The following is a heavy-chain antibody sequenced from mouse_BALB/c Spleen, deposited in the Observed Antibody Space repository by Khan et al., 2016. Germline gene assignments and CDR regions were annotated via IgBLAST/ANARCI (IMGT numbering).Heavy chain of an antibody. D-gene: IGHD3-2*01. J-gene: IGHJ2*01. CDR1: GDSITSGY. V-gene: IGHV3-8*02. CDR2: INYSGST. Sequence: EVQLQESGPSLVKPSQNLSLTCSVTGDSITSGYWNWIRKFPGNKLEYMGYINYSGSTYYNPSLKSRISITRDTSKNQYYLQLNSVTTEDTATYYCASYDSSGSFFDYWGQGTTLTVSS. CDR3: ASYDSSGSFFDY.